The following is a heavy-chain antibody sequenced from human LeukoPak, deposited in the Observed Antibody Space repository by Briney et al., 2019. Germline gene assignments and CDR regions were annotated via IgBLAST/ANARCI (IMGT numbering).Heavy chain of an antibody. J-gene: IGHJ4*02. D-gene: IGHD3-10*01. CDR3: AGGTGTFDF. Sequence: SQTLSLTCAISGDGVSSSSAAWSWIRQSPSRGLEWLGRTYYRSKWYNDYAKSVKSRISINSDTSKNQISLQLNSVTPEDTAVYYCAGGTGTFDFWGQGTLVTVSS. CDR1: GDGVSSSSAA. CDR2: TYYRSKWYN. V-gene: IGHV6-1*01.